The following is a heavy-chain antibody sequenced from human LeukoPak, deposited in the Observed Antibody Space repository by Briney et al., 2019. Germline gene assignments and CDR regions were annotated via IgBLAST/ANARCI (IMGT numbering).Heavy chain of an antibody. CDR3: ARGALHVFDY. Sequence: PGGSLRLSCAASGFTFSEYEINWVRQAPGEGLEWVSCISTSGSTTYYADSVKGRFTISRDNAKNSLFLQMNTLTAEDTAVYYCARGALHVFDYWGQGTPVTVSS. CDR2: ISTSGSTT. J-gene: IGHJ4*02. D-gene: IGHD3-10*02. CDR1: GFTFSEYE. V-gene: IGHV3-48*03.